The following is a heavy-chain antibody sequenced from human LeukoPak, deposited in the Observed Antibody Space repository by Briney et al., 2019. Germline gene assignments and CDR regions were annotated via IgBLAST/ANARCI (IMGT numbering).Heavy chain of an antibody. CDR2: MNPNSGNT. J-gene: IGHJ3*02. CDR3: ARRIAARRVHAFDI. CDR1: GYTFTSYD. V-gene: IGHV1-8*01. D-gene: IGHD6-6*01. Sequence: GASVKVSCKASGYTFTSYDINWVRQATGQGLEWMGWMNPNSGNTGYAQKFQGRVTTTRNTSISTAYMELSSLRSEDTAVYYCARRIAARRVHAFDIWGQGTMVTVSS.